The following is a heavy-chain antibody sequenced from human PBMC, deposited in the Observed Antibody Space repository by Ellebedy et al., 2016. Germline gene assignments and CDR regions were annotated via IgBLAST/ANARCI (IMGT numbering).Heavy chain of an antibody. CDR3: AKDRDDAGDFVFDS. Sequence: AGSLRLSXTASGFTFSNYVMSWVRQAPGKGLKWVSGISRSDDSTYYADSVKGRFTISRDDPKSTLYLQMNNLRAEDTAVYYCAKDRDDAGDFVFDSWGQGTLVTVSS. V-gene: IGHV3-23*01. J-gene: IGHJ4*02. CDR1: GFTFSNYV. D-gene: IGHD4-17*01. CDR2: ISRSDDST.